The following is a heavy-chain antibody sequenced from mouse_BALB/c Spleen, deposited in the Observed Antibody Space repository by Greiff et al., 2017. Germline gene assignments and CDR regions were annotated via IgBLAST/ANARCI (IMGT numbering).Heavy chain of an antibody. CDR3: ARYYYGSSGDY. CDR2: ISYDGSN. J-gene: IGHJ2*01. Sequence: EVKLMESGPGLVKPSQSLSLTCSVTGYSITSGYYWNWIRQFPGNKLEWMGDISYDGSNNYNPSLKNRISITRDTSKNQFFLKLNSVTTEDAATYYCARYYYGSSGDYWGQGTTLTVSS. CDR1: GYSITSGYY. D-gene: IGHD1-1*01. V-gene: IGHV3-6*02.